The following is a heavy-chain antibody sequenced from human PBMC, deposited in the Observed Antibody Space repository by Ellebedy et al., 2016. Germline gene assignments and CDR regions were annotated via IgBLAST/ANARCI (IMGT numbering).Heavy chain of an antibody. CDR1: GFTFSSYG. CDR3: AKDMYYDILTGTFDI. Sequence: GGSLRLXXAASGFTFSSYGMHWVRQAPGKWLEWVAVISYDGSNKYYADSVKGRFTISRDNSKNTLYLQMNSLRAEDTAVYYCAKDMYYDILTGTFDIWGQGTMVTVSS. CDR2: ISYDGSNK. V-gene: IGHV3-30*18. D-gene: IGHD3-9*01. J-gene: IGHJ3*02.